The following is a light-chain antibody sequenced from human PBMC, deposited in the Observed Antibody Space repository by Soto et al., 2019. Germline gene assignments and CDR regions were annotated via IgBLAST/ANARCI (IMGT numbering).Light chain of an antibody. CDR1: SSNIENNY. CDR3: ATWDSSLSGGV. J-gene: IGLJ1*01. V-gene: IGLV1-51*02. CDR2: EDN. Sequence: QTVVTQPPSVSAAPGQKVTISCSGSSSNIENNYVSWYRQLPGTAPKLLIYEDNKRPSGIPDRFSGSKSGTSATLDITGLETGDEADYYCATWDSSLSGGVFGTGTKLTVL.